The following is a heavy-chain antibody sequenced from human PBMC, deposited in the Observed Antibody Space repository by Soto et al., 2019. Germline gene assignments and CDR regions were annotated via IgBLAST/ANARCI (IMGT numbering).Heavy chain of an antibody. CDR1: GGSISSSSYY. CDR2: IYYSGST. CDR3: ARIYYDSVFDL. V-gene: IGHV4-39*01. J-gene: IGHJ2*01. Sequence: SETLSLTCSVSGGSISSSSYYWGWIRQPPGKGLEWIGSIYYSGSTYYNPSLKSRVTISVDTSKNQFSLKLSSVTAADTAVYYCARIYYDSVFDLWGRGTLVTVSS. D-gene: IGHD3-22*01.